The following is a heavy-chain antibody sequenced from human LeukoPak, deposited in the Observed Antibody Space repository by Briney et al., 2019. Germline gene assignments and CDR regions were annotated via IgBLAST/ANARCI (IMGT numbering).Heavy chain of an antibody. V-gene: IGHV1-2*02. CDR1: GYTFTSYG. CDR3: ATARGYGSGSYGVPFDY. J-gene: IGHJ4*02. D-gene: IGHD3-10*01. Sequence: GASVKVSCKASGYTFTSYGISWVRQAPGQGLEWMGWINPNSGGTNYAQKFQGRVTMTRDTSISTAYMELSRLRSDDTAVYYCATARGYGSGSYGVPFDYWGQGTLVTVSS. CDR2: INPNSGGT.